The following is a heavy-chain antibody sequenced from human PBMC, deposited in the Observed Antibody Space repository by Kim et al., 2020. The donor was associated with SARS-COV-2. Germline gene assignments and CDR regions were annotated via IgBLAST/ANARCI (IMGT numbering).Heavy chain of an antibody. CDR1: GGSISSGSYY. CDR2: IYTSGST. D-gene: IGHD3-10*02. Sequence: SETLSLTCTVSGGSISSGSYYWSWIRQPAGKGLEWIGRIYTSGSTNYNPSLKSRVTISVDTSKNQFSLKLSSVTAADTAVYYCARGELFGESDPYWYFDLWGRGTLVTVSS. CDR3: ARGELFGESDPYWYFDL. J-gene: IGHJ2*01. V-gene: IGHV4-61*02.